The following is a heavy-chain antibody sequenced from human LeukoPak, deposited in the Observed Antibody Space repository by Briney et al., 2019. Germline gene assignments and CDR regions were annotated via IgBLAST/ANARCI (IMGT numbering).Heavy chain of an antibody. J-gene: IGHJ3*01. CDR2: ISSSTTYI. Sequence: GGPLRLSCAASGFTFSTYSMNWVRRAPGMGLEWVSSISSSTTYIYYADSMKGRFTVSRDDAKNSLYLQMHSLRAEDTAVYYCARSGDYGDYGGSTDAFDFWGQGTMVTVSS. D-gene: IGHD4-17*01. V-gene: IGHV3-21*01. CDR1: GFTFSTYS. CDR3: ARSGDYGDYGGSTDAFDF.